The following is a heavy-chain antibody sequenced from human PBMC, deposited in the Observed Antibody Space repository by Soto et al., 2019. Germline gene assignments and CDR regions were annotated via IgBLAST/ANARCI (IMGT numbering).Heavy chain of an antibody. V-gene: IGHV3-23*01. D-gene: IGHD2-2*01. CDR3: AKSMRYCSSTSCYGVLGY. J-gene: IGHJ4*02. Sequence: PGGSLRLSCAASGFTFSSYAMSWVRQAPGKGLEWVSAISGSGGSTYYADSVKGRFTISRDNSKNTLYLQMNSLRAEDTAVYYCAKSMRYCSSTSCYGVLGYWGQGTLVTVSS. CDR1: GFTFSSYA. CDR2: ISGSGGST.